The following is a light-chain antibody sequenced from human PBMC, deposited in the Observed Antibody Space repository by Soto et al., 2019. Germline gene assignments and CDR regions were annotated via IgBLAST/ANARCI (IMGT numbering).Light chain of an antibody. CDR1: SSDVGNYNL. CDR2: DVS. J-gene: IGLJ3*02. CDR3: SSYAGSSTWV. V-gene: IGLV2-23*02. Sequence: QSALTQPASVSGSPGQSITISCTGTSSDVGNYNLVSWYQQHPGKAPKLMIYDVSKRPSGVSNRFSGSKSGKTASLTISGLQAEDGADYYCSSYAGSSTWVFGGGTQLTVL.